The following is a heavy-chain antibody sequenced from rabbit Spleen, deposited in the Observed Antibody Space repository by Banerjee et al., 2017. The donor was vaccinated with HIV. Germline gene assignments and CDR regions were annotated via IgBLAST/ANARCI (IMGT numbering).Heavy chain of an antibody. CDR3: ARDGSGSDYSTFNL. V-gene: IGHV1S45*01. CDR2: IRTGDDYT. D-gene: IGHD1-1*01. CDR1: GVSFSSSYY. J-gene: IGHJ4*01. Sequence: QEQLVESGGGLVKPEGSLTLTCKASGVSFSSSYYMCWVRQAPGKGLEWIGCIRTGDDYTYYASWAKGRFTISKTSSTVDLKMTSLTAADTATYFCARDGSGSDYSTFNLWGPGTLVTVS.